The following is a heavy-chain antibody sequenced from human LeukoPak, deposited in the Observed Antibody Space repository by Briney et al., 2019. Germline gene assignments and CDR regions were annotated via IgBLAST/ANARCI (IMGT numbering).Heavy chain of an antibody. CDR2: ISGSGGST. CDR3: ASSHYDILTATDY. D-gene: IGHD3-9*01. J-gene: IGHJ4*02. V-gene: IGHV3-23*01. Sequence: GGSLRLSCAASGFTFSSYAMSWVRQAPGKGLEWVSAISGSGGSTYYADSVKGRFTISRDDSKNTLYLQMNSLRAEDTAVYYCASSHYDILTATDYWGQGTLVTVSS. CDR1: GFTFSSYA.